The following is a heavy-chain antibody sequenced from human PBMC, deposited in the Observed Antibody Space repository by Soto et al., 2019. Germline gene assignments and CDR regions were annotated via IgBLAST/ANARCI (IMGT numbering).Heavy chain of an antibody. V-gene: IGHV4-39*01. J-gene: IGHJ4*02. D-gene: IGHD3-22*01. CDR2: IYYSGST. CDR1: GGFISSSSYY. Sequence: SETLSLTCSVSGGFISSSSYYWGWIRQPPGKRLEWIGSIYYSGSTYYNPSLKTRVTISADTSKNRFSLKLNSVTASDTAVYYCASLDHYDISGIMGPDYWGQGTLVTVS. CDR3: ASLDHYDISGIMGPDY.